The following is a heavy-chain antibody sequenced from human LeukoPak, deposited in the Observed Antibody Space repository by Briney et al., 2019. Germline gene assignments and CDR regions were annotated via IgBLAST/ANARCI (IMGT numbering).Heavy chain of an antibody. CDR1: GGTFSSYA. CDR3: ARERRDSNYFDY. CDR2: IIPILGIA. D-gene: IGHD2-15*01. Sequence: SVKVSCKASGGTFSSYAISWVRQAPGQGLEWMGRIIPILGIANYAQKFQGRVTITADKSTSTAYMELSSLRSEDTAVYYCARERRDSNYFDYWGQGALVTVSS. J-gene: IGHJ4*02. V-gene: IGHV1-69*04.